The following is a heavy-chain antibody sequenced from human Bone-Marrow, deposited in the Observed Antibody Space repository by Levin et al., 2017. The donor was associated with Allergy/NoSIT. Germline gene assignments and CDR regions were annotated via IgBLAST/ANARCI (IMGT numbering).Heavy chain of an antibody. J-gene: IGHJ4*02. CDR3: AKGQYSSGWYVFDY. D-gene: IGHD6-19*01. Sequence: GGSLRLSCAASGFTFSSYGMHWVRQAPGKGLEWVAVISYDGSNKYYADSVKGRFTISRDNSKNTLYLQMNSLRAEDTAVYYCAKGQYSSGWYVFDYWGQGTLVTVSS. CDR2: ISYDGSNK. V-gene: IGHV3-30*18. CDR1: GFTFSSYG.